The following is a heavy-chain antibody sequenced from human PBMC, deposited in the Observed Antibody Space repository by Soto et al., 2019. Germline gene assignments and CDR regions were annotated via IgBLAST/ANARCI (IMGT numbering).Heavy chain of an antibody. D-gene: IGHD3-16*01. V-gene: IGHV3-21*01. CDR1: GFTFSSYS. CDR3: ARDRPFGMSVMDV. J-gene: IGHJ6*02. Sequence: PGGSLRLSXAASGFTFSSYSMNWVRQAPGKGLEWVSSISSSSSYIYYADSVKGRFTISRDNAKNSLYLQMNSLRAEDTAVYYCARDRPFGMSVMDVWGQGTTVTVSS. CDR2: ISSSSSYI.